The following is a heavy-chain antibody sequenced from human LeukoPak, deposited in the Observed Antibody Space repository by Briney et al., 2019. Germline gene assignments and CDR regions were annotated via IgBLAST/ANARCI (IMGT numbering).Heavy chain of an antibody. CDR2: ISGSGGST. CDR1: GFTFSSYA. V-gene: IGHV3-23*01. D-gene: IGHD6-19*01. J-gene: IGHJ4*02. Sequence: GGSLRLSCAASGFTFSSYAMSWVRQAPGKGLEWVSAISGSGGSTYYADSVKGRFTISRDNSKNTLCLQMNSLRAEDTAVYYCAKDSQSPNTPRYSSGWYPDYWGQGTLVTVSS. CDR3: AKDSQSPNTPRYSSGWYPDY.